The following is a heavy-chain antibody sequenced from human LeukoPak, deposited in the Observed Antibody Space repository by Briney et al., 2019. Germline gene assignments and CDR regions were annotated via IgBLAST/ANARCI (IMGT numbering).Heavy chain of an antibody. CDR3: ARTAAAGYTGAFDI. V-gene: IGHV1-46*01. Sequence: ASVKVSCKASGYTFTSYYIHWVRQAPGQGLDCMAIINPSVDSTTYAQKFQDRVTMTRDTSTSTVYMELSSLRSEDTAVYYCARTAAAGYTGAFDIWGQGTMVTVSS. CDR1: GYTFTSYY. CDR2: INPSVDST. J-gene: IGHJ3*02. D-gene: IGHD6-13*01.